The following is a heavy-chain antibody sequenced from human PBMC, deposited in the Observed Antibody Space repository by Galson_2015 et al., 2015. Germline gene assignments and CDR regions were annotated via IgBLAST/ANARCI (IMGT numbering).Heavy chain of an antibody. D-gene: IGHD1-26*01. Sequence: SLRLSCAASVFTFDDYAMYWVRQAPGKGLEWVSGISWNSGNIGYADSVKGRFTISRDNAKNSPYLQMNSLRVEDTAFYYCAKGRGPHSGKNVDYWGQGTLVTVSS. V-gene: IGHV3-9*01. CDR2: ISWNSGNI. CDR1: VFTFDDYA. J-gene: IGHJ4*02. CDR3: AKGRGPHSGKNVDY.